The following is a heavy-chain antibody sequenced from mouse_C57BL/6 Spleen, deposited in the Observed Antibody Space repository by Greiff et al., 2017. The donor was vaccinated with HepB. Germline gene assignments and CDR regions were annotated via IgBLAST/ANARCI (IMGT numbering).Heavy chain of an antibody. Sequence: QVQLKQSGPELVKPGASVKISCKASGYAFSSSWMNWVKQRPGKGLEWIGRIYPGDGDTNYNGKFKGKATLTADKSSSTAYMQLSSLTSEDSAVYFCARGYSNYPAYWGQGTTLTVSS. CDR3: ARGYSNYPAY. V-gene: IGHV1-82*01. CDR1: GYAFSSSW. CDR2: IYPGDGDT. D-gene: IGHD2-5*01. J-gene: IGHJ2*01.